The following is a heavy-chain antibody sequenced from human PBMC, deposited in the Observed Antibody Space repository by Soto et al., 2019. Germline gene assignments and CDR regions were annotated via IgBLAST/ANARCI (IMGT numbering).Heavy chain of an antibody. CDR2: INPSGGST. J-gene: IGHJ5*02. CDR3: ARSYCGGDCPNNWFDP. Sequence: RASVKVSCKASGYIFSGYYIHWVRQVPGQGLEWMGIINPSGGSTIYAQEFQGRVTMTRDTSTSTVYMELSSLRSEDTAMYYCARSYCGGDCPNNWFDPWGQGTLVTVSS. V-gene: IGHV1-46*01. D-gene: IGHD2-21*02. CDR1: GYIFSGYY.